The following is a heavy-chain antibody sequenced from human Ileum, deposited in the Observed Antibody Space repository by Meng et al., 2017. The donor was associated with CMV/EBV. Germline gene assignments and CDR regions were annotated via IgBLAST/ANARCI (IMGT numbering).Heavy chain of an antibody. CDR2: TYYRSKWYN. CDR1: GDSVSRNSAA. CDR3: ASHATGDRGYAFDI. D-gene: IGHD7-27*01. Sequence: SQTPSLTGAISGDSVSRNSAAWNWIRQSPSRGLEWLGRTYYRSKWYNDYAVSVKSRITSNPDTSKNQFSLQLNSVTPEDTAVYYCASHATGDRGYAFDIWGQGTMVTVSS. J-gene: IGHJ3*02. V-gene: IGHV6-1*01.